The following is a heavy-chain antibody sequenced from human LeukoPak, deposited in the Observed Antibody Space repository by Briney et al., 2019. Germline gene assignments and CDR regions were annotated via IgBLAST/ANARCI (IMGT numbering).Heavy chain of an antibody. D-gene: IGHD3-22*01. CDR2: IYYSGST. Sequence: PSEILSLTCAVYGGSFSGYYWSWIRQPPGKGLEWIGYIYYSGSTNYNPSLKSRVTISVDTSKNQFSLKLSSVTAADTAVYYCASYSYYYDSSGYFDYWGQGTLVTVSS. V-gene: IGHV4-59*01. CDR3: ASYSYYYDSSGYFDY. J-gene: IGHJ4*02. CDR1: GGSFSGYY.